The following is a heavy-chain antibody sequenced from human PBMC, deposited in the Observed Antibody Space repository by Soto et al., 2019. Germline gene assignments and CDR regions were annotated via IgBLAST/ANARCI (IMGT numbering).Heavy chain of an antibody. D-gene: IGHD6-19*01. CDR3: ARGEVHSSGWNFDY. Sequence: QVQLVQSGPEVKKPGASVKVSCKASGYTFTGDHMHWVRQAHGQGLEWMGRINPNSGGVNYAQKFNRRVTMTRDTSASVAYMELGSLRSDDTAVYYCARGEVHSSGWNFDYWGQGTLVIVSS. CDR2: INPNSGGV. CDR1: GYTFTGDH. V-gene: IGHV1-46*03. J-gene: IGHJ4*02.